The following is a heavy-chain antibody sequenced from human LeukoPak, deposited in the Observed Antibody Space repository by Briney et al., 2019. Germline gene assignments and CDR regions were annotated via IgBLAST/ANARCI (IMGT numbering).Heavy chain of an antibody. Sequence: ASVKVSCKASGYTFTSYDINWVRQATGQGLEWMGWMNPNSGNTGYAQKFQGRVTITADESTSTAYMELSSLRSEDTAVYYCARGPWSIAAPYYFDYWGQGTLVTVSS. J-gene: IGHJ4*02. CDR1: GYTFTSYD. D-gene: IGHD6-6*01. CDR2: MNPNSGNT. CDR3: ARGPWSIAAPYYFDY. V-gene: IGHV1-8*03.